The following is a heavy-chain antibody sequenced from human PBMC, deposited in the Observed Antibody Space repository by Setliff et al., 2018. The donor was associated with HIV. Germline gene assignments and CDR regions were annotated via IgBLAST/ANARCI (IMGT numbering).Heavy chain of an antibody. CDR2: INTGNGNT. CDR1: GYTFTRNA. J-gene: IGHJ3*02. V-gene: IGHV1-3*04. Sequence: ASVKVSCKASGYTFTRNAMHWVRQAPGQRLEWMGWINTGNGNTKYSQKFQGRVTITRDTSASTAYMVLISLRSEDTAIYYCARLAYAFDIWGQGTLVTVS. CDR3: ARLAYAFDI.